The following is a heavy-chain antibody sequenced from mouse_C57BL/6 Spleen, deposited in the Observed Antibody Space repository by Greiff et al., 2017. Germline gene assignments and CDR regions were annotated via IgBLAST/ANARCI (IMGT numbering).Heavy chain of an antibody. J-gene: IGHJ2*01. CDR2: IHPNSGST. D-gene: IGHD1-1*01. CDR3: AREENYGSSCGDY. Sequence: QVQLQQPGAELVKPGASVKLSCKASGYTFTSYWMHWVKQRPGQGLEWIGMIHPNSGSTNYNEKFKSKATLTVDKSSSTAYMQPSSLTSEDSAVYYCAREENYGSSCGDYWGQGTTLTVSS. V-gene: IGHV1-64*01. CDR1: GYTFTSYW.